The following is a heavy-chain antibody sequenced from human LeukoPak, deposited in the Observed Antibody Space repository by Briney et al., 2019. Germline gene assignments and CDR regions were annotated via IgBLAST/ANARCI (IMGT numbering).Heavy chain of an antibody. Sequence: SESLSLTCSVSGYSVSSGYYWGGIRQPPVKGLEWIGSMYHSGSTYYNPSLKSRVTISVDTSKNQFSLKLSSVTAADTAVYYCARVGVTAFSWFDYLGQGTLVTVSS. CDR1: GYSVSSGYY. V-gene: IGHV4-38-2*02. CDR3: ARVGVTAFSWFDY. J-gene: IGHJ4*02. D-gene: IGHD3-10*01. CDR2: MYHSGST.